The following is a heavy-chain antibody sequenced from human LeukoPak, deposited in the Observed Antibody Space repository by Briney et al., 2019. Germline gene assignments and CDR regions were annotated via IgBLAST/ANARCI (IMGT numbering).Heavy chain of an antibody. V-gene: IGHV3-30-3*01. CDR2: ISYDGSST. J-gene: IGHJ5*02. D-gene: IGHD3-10*01. Sequence: GGSLRLSCSASGFIFSSYSRQWVRQAPGKGLEWVAMISYDGSSTYYADSVKGRFTISRDSSQNTLYLQMNSLRSDDTAVYYCARTYYGSGSYSWFDPWGQGTLVSVSS. CDR1: GFIFSSYS. CDR3: ARTYYGSGSYSWFDP.